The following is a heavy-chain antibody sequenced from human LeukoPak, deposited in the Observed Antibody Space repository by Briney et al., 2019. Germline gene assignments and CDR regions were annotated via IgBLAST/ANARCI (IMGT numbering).Heavy chain of an antibody. Sequence: GGSLRLSCAASGFTSDCCAMSWVRQAPGKGLEWVSAISGSGGSTYYADSVKGRFTISRDHSKNTLYLQMNSLRAEDTATYYCAARPTSAAVAPSDYWGQGTLVTVSS. CDR1: GFTSDCCA. J-gene: IGHJ4*02. CDR3: AARPTSAAVAPSDY. CDR2: ISGSGGST. D-gene: IGHD6-19*01. V-gene: IGHV3-23*01.